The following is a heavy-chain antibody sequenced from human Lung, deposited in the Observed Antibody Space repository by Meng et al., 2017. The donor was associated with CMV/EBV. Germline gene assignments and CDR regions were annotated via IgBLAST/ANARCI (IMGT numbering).Heavy chain of an antibody. Sequence: SXTXSLXCAVSGGSISSSNWWSWVRQPPGKGLEWIGEIYHSGSTNYNPSLKSRVTISVDKSKNQFSLKLSSVTAADTAVYYCARDNKTYYDFWSGYFKDYYYGMDVWGQGTTVTVSS. V-gene: IGHV4-4*02. J-gene: IGHJ6*01. D-gene: IGHD3-3*01. CDR2: IYHSGST. CDR3: ARDNKTYYDFWSGYFKDYYYGMDV. CDR1: GGSISSSNW.